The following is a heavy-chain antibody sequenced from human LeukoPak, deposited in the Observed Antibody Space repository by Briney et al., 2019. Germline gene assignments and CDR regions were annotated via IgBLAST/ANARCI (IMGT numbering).Heavy chain of an antibody. D-gene: IGHD3-3*01. J-gene: IGHJ4*02. Sequence: ASVKVSCKASGGTFSSYTISWVRQAHGRGLEWMGRIIPILGIANYAQKFQGRVTITADKSTSTAYMELSSLRSEDTAVYYCARALVEWPADYWGQGTLVTVSS. CDR3: ARALVEWPADY. V-gene: IGHV1-69*02. CDR2: IIPILGIA. CDR1: GGTFSSYT.